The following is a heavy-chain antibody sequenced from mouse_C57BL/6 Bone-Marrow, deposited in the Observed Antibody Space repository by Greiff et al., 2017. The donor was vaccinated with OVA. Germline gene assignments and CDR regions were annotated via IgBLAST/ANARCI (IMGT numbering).Heavy chain of an antibody. CDR1: GYTFTSYG. CDR2: IYPRSGNT. D-gene: IGHD2-3*01. CDR3: ASRPTTMAGAY. V-gene: IGHV1-81*01. Sequence: QVQLQQSGAELARPGASVKLSCKASGYTFTSYGISWVKQRTGQGLEWIGEIYPRSGNTYYNEKFKGKATLTADKSSSTAYMELRSLTAEDSAVYFCASRPTTMAGAYWGQGTLVTVSA. J-gene: IGHJ3*01.